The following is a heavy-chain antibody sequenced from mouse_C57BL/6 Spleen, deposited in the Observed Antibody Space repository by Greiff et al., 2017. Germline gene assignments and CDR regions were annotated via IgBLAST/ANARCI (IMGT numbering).Heavy chain of an antibody. V-gene: IGHV2-2*01. CDR3: ARNYYGSSYFDY. CDR2: IWSGGST. Sequence: VMLVESGPGLVQPSQSLSITCTVSGFSLTSYGVHWVRQSPGEGLEWLGVIWSGGSTDYNAAFISRLSISKDNSKSQVFFKMNSLQADDTAIYYCARNYYGSSYFDYWGQGTTLTVSS. J-gene: IGHJ2*01. CDR1: GFSLTSYG. D-gene: IGHD1-1*01.